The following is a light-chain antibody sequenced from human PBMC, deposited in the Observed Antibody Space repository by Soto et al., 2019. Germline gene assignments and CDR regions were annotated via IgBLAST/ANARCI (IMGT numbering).Light chain of an antibody. CDR2: DVS. J-gene: IGLJ1*01. V-gene: IGLV2-14*01. CDR3: SLYTSSSTLLV. Sequence: QSALTQPASVSGSPGQSITISCTGTSSDVGGYNYVSWYQQHPGKAPKLMIYDVSNRPSGVSNRFSGSKSGNTASLTISGLQSEDEADYYCSLYTSSSTLLVFGTGTKLTVL. CDR1: SSDVGGYNY.